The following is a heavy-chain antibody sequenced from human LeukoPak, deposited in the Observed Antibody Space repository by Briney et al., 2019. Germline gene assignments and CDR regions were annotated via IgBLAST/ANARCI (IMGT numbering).Heavy chain of an antibody. J-gene: IGHJ4*02. CDR1: GYTFTAYY. CDR3: ARDRGYYPQLDY. Sequence: ASVKVTCKASGYTFTAYYMHWVRQPPGQGLDWMGSINPNSGCTNYAQKFQGRVTMTRDTSVNTAYMDLSSLRSDDTAVYYCARDRGYYPQLDYWGQGTLVTASS. D-gene: IGHD3-22*01. V-gene: IGHV1-2*02. CDR2: INPNSGCT.